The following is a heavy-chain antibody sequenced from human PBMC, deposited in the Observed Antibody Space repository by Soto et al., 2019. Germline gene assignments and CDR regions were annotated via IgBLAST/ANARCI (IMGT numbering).Heavy chain of an antibody. D-gene: IGHD6-13*01. Sequence: GGSLRLSCAASGFTVSSNYMSWVRQAPGKGLEWVSVIYSGGSTYYADSVKGSFTISRDNSKNTLYLQMNSLRAEDTAVYYCAREEQQLVLYAFDIWGQGTMVTVSS. V-gene: IGHV3-66*01. CDR1: GFTVSSNY. J-gene: IGHJ3*02. CDR3: AREEQQLVLYAFDI. CDR2: IYSGGST.